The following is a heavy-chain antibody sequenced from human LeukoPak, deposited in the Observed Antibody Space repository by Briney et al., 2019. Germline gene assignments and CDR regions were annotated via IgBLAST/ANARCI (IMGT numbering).Heavy chain of an antibody. Sequence: GGSLRLSCAASGFTFSSYAMSWVRQAPGKGLEWVSTISGSGSGGSTYYADSVKGRFTISRDNSKDTLYLQMDSLRAEDTAVYYCAKLLAVTNSYYFNYWGQGTLVTVSS. V-gene: IGHV3-23*01. J-gene: IGHJ4*02. CDR3: AKLLAVTNSYYFNY. D-gene: IGHD6-19*01. CDR1: GFTFSSYA. CDR2: ISGSGSGGST.